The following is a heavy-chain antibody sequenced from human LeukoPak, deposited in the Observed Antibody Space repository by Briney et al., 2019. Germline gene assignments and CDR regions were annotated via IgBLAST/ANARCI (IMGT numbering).Heavy chain of an antibody. D-gene: IGHD3-3*01. CDR3: ARDPGGAYYDFWSGYYPRFDY. V-gene: IGHV3-23*01. CDR1: GITLSNYG. J-gene: IGHJ4*02. Sequence: GGSLRLSCAVSGITLSNYGMSWVRQAPGKGLEWVAGISDSGGRTNYADSVKGRFTISRDNAKNSLYLQMNSLRAEDTAVYYCARDPGGAYYDFWSGYYPRFDYWGQGTLVTVSS. CDR2: ISDSGGRT.